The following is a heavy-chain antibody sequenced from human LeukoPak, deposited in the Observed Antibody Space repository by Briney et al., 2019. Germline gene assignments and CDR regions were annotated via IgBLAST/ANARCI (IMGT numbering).Heavy chain of an antibody. D-gene: IGHD3-22*01. Sequence: SVKVSCKASGYTFTSYAISWVRQAPGQGLEWMGRIIPILGIANYAQKFQGRVTITADKSTSTAYMELSSLRSEDTAVYYCADIIENSSGYSDYWGQGTLVTVSS. CDR3: ADIIENSSGYSDY. CDR2: IIPILGIA. J-gene: IGHJ4*02. V-gene: IGHV1-69*04. CDR1: GYTFTSYA.